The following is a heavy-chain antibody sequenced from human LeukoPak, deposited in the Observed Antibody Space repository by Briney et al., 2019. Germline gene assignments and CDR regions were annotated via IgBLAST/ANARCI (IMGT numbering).Heavy chain of an antibody. CDR2: IYTSGST. CDR1: GGSISSYY. D-gene: IGHD4-4*01. V-gene: IGHV4-4*07. Sequence: SETLSLTCTVSGGSISSYYWTWIRQPAGKGLEWIGRIYTSGSTNYNPSLKSRLTMSVDTSKNQFSLRLSSVTAADTAVYYCARDIQTVYNWFDPWGQGTLVTVSS. CDR3: ARDIQTVYNWFDP. J-gene: IGHJ5*02.